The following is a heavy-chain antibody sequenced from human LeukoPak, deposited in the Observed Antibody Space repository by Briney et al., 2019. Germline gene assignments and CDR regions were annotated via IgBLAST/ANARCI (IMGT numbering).Heavy chain of an antibody. D-gene: IGHD1-26*01. CDR2: IYYSGST. V-gene: IGHV4-59*01. J-gene: IGHJ4*02. CDR1: GSSISGYY. CDR3: ARSGSYRGYFDY. Sequence: SETLSLTCTVSGSSISGYYWSWIRQPPGKGLEYIGYIYYSGSTNYNPSLKSRVTISVDTSKNQFSLKLSSVTAADTAVYYCARSGSYRGYFDYWGQGTLVTVSS.